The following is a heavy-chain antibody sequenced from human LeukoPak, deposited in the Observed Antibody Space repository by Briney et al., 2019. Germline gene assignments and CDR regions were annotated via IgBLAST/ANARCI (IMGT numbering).Heavy chain of an antibody. J-gene: IGHJ4*02. V-gene: IGHV3-23*01. D-gene: IGHD2-2*01. CDR3: AKALVVVPAAVEEW. Sequence: GGSLRLSCAASGFTFSSYAMSWVRQAPGKGLEWVSAISGSGGSTYYADSVKGRFTISRDNSKDTLYLQMNSLRAEDTAVYYCAKALVVVPAAVEEWWGQGTLVTVS. CDR2: ISGSGGST. CDR1: GFTFSSYA.